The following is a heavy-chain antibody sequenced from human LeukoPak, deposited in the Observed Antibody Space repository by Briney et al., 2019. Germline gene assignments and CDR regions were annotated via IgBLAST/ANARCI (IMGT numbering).Heavy chain of an antibody. V-gene: IGHV4-34*01. J-gene: IGHJ4*02. CDR3: ARAPQFGELYRTRRSYFDY. D-gene: IGHD3-10*01. Sequence: SETLSLTCAVYGGSFSGYYWSWIRQPPGKALEWIGEINHSGSTNYNPSLKSRVTISVDTSKNQFSLKLSSVTAADTAVYYCARAPQFGELYRTRRSYFDYWGQGTLVTVSS. CDR1: GGSFSGYY. CDR2: INHSGST.